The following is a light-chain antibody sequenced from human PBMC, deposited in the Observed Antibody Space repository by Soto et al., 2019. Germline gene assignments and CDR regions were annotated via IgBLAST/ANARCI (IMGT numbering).Light chain of an antibody. Sequence: EIVMTQSPATLSVSPGERATLSRRASQSVSSNLAWYQQKPGQAPRLLIYGASTRATGIPARFSGSGSGTEFTLTISSLQSEDFAVYYCQQYNNWPLTFGQGTRLEIK. CDR2: GAS. J-gene: IGKJ5*01. CDR3: QQYNNWPLT. V-gene: IGKV3-15*01. CDR1: QSVSSN.